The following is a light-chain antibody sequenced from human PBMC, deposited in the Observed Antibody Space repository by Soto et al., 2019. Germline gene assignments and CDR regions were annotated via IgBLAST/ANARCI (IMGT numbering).Light chain of an antibody. Sequence: QAVVTQPPSASGTPGQRVTISCSGSSSNIGSNTVNWYQQLPGTAPKLLIYSNNQRPSGVPDRFSGSKSGTSASLAISGLQSEDEADYYCAAWDDSLNGVVFGGRTQLTVL. J-gene: IGLJ2*01. CDR2: SNN. CDR3: AAWDDSLNGVV. CDR1: SSNIGSNT. V-gene: IGLV1-44*01.